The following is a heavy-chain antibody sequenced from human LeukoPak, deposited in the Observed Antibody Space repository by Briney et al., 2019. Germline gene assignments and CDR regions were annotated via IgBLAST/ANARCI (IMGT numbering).Heavy chain of an antibody. Sequence: GGSLRLSCAASGFTFSDYYMSWIRQAPGKGLEWVSYISSSGSTIYYADSVKGRFTISRDNAKNSLYLQMNSLRAEDTAVYYCARTPYSGSPDAFDIWGQGTMVTVSS. CDR1: GFTFSDYY. CDR2: ISSSGSTI. J-gene: IGHJ3*02. D-gene: IGHD1-26*01. V-gene: IGHV3-11*04. CDR3: ARTPYSGSPDAFDI.